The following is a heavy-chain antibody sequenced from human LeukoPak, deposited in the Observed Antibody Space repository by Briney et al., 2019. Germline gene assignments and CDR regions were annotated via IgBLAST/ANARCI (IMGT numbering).Heavy chain of an antibody. D-gene: IGHD3-22*01. Sequence: ASVTVSFTSSGYTFTDNNLHWGRQAPGHGLGRMGWINPNSGATKYAQKFQGRVTMTRDTSISTAYMELSRLTSDDTAVYYCARGEYVISGYRNDAFDIWGQGTMVTVSS. J-gene: IGHJ3*02. CDR3: ARGEYVISGYRNDAFDI. CDR2: INPNSGAT. V-gene: IGHV1-2*02. CDR1: GYTFTDNN.